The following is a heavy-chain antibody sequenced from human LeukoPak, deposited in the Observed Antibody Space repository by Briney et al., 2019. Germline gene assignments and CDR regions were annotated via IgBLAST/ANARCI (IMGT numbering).Heavy chain of an antibody. Sequence: TGGSLRLSCAASGFTFSSYAMHWVRQAPGKGLECVAVISYDGSNKYYADCVTGRFTISRDNAKNTLYLQMNSLRAEDTAVYYCATELGCSSTSCYVDYYYYGMDVWGQGTTVTVSS. J-gene: IGHJ6*02. CDR2: ISYDGSNK. CDR1: GFTFSSYA. D-gene: IGHD2-2*01. V-gene: IGHV3-30-3*01. CDR3: ATELGCSSTSCYVDYYYYGMDV.